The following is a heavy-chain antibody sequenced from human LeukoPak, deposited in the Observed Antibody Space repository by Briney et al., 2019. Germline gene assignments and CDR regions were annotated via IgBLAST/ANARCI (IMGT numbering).Heavy chain of an antibody. CDR3: AKDDGWLQYNY. V-gene: IGHV3-23*01. D-gene: IGHD5-24*01. CDR2: ISGSGDTT. J-gene: IGHJ4*02. Sequence: GGSLRLSCAASGFTFDDYGMSWVRQAPGKGLEWVSGISGSGDTTYYADSVKGRFTISRDNSKNTVYLQMNSLRAEDTAVYYCAKDDGWLQYNYWGQGTLVTVSS. CDR1: GFTFDDYG.